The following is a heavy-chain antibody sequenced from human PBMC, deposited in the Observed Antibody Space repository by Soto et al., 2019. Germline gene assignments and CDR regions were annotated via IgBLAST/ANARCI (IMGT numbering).Heavy chain of an antibody. CDR1: GYTFTSYG. V-gene: IGHV1-18*01. J-gene: IGHJ6*04. CDR2: ISAYNGNT. Sequence: QVQLVQSGAEVKKPGASVKVSCKASGYTFTSYGISWVRQAPGQGLEWMGWISAYNGNTNYAQKLQGRVTMTTDTSKSTAYMEPRSLRSDDTAVYYRGIEDGTAAASNRYYYHGMYVRGKGTTVTVAS. D-gene: IGHD6-13*01. CDR3: GIEDGTAAASNRYYYHGMYV.